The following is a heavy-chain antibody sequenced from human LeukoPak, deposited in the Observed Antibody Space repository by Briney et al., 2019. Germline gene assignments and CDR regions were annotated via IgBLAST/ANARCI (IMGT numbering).Heavy chain of an antibody. J-gene: IGHJ4*02. CDR1: GFTFSNYW. CDR2: IKEDGSEK. V-gene: IGHV3-7*03. Sequence: GGSLRLSCAASGFTFSNYWMSWVRQATGKGLEWVANIKEDGSEKYYVDFVKGRFTISRDNSKNSLYLQMNSLRAEDTAVYYCARDSVSSGWSSDTYYFDYWGQGTLVTVSS. D-gene: IGHD6-19*01. CDR3: ARDSVSSGWSSDTYYFDY.